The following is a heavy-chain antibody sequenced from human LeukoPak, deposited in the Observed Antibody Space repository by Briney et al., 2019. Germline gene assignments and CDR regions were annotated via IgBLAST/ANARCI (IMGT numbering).Heavy chain of an antibody. D-gene: IGHD3-10*01. Sequence: ASVKVSCKASAGTFSSYAISWVRQAPGQGLEWMGWMNPNSGNTGYAQKFQGRVTITRNTSISTAYMELSSLRSEDTAVYYCARVVIRGYYYYYMDVWGKGTTVTVSS. CDR2: MNPNSGNT. V-gene: IGHV1-8*03. CDR3: ARVVIRGYYYYYMDV. CDR1: AGTFSSYA. J-gene: IGHJ6*03.